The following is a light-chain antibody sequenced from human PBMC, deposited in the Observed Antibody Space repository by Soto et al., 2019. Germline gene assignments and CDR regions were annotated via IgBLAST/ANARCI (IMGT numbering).Light chain of an antibody. CDR1: QSISNK. Sequence: EIVMTQSPVTLSVSPGDRATLSCRASQSISNKVAWYQQKPGQSPRLLIYDASTRATGIPARFRGSGSGTEFTLTISSLQSEDFAVYFCQQYYNWPPVYTFGQGTKLDIK. CDR3: QQYYNWPPVYT. V-gene: IGKV3D-15*01. J-gene: IGKJ2*01. CDR2: DAS.